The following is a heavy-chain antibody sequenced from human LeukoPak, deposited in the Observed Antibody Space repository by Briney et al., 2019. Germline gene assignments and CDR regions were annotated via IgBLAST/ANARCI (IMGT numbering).Heavy chain of an antibody. CDR1: GGSFCGYY. CDR2: INHSGST. V-gene: IGHV4-34*01. D-gene: IGHD3-10*01. Sequence: PSETLSLTCAVYGGSFCGYYWSWIRQPPGKGLEWIGEINHSGSTNYNPSLKSRVTISVDTSKNQFSLKLSSVTAADTAVYYCAGYGSGSYSIDFDYWGQGTLVTVSS. CDR3: AGYGSGSYSIDFDY. J-gene: IGHJ4*02.